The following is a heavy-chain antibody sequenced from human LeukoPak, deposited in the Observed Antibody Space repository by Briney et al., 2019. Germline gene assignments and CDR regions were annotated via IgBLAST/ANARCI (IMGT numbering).Heavy chain of an antibody. CDR3: ARGAGSYGDYKYYYYYMDV. CDR2: IKKDGSEK. CDR1: GFTFSSYW. J-gene: IGHJ6*03. Sequence: GGSLRFSCAASGFTFSSYWMSWVGQAPGKGLEGVANIKKDGSEKYYVDSVKGRFTISRDNAKNSLYLQMNSLRAEDTAVYYCARGAGSYGDYKYYYYYMDVWGKGTTVTVSS. V-gene: IGHV3-7*04. D-gene: IGHD4-17*01.